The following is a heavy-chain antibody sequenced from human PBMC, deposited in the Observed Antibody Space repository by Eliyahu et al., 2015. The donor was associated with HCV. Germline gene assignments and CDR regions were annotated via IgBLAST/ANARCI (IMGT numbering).Heavy chain of an antibody. Sequence: QLQLQESGPGLVKPSETLSLTCTVSGGSISSSSYYWGWIRQPPGKGLEWIGSIYYSGSTYYNPSLKSRVTISVDTSKNQFSLKLSSVTAADTAVYYCARLGFQGDFWSGYYKGAIQNWGQGTLVTVSS. D-gene: IGHD3-3*01. CDR2: IYYSGST. V-gene: IGHV4-39*01. CDR3: ARLGFQGDFWSGYYKGAIQN. CDR1: GGSISSSSYY. J-gene: IGHJ4*02.